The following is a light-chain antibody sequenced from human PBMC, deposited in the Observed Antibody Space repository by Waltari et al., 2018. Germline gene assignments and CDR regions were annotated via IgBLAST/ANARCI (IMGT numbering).Light chain of an antibody. CDR2: DAS. V-gene: IGKV3-11*01. CDR3: QQCNNSPPT. CDR1: QSVSSQ. J-gene: IGKJ1*01. Sequence: EIVLTQSPATLSLSPGEGATLSCRASQSVSSQLVWYQQKRGQAPRLLIYDASNRATGIPARFSGSGSGTDFTLTISSLKPEDFAVYYCQQCNNSPPTFGQGTKVEIK.